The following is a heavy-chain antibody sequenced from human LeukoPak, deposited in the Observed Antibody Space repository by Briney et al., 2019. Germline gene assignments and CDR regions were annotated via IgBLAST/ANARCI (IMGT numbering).Heavy chain of an antibody. CDR3: ARVYYESSGYYRYFDS. J-gene: IGHJ4*02. D-gene: IGHD3-22*01. Sequence: GGSLRLSCAASGFILSDHYMDWVRQAPGKGLEWVGRTRNKAMSYTTGYAASVKGRFTISRDDSKKSLYLQMNSLKIEDTAVYFCARVYYESSGYYRYFDSWGQGTLVTVSS. V-gene: IGHV3-72*01. CDR2: TRNKAMSYTT. CDR1: GFILSDHY.